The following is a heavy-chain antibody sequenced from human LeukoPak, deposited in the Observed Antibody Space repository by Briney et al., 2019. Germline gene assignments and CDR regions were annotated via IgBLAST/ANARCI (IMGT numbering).Heavy chain of an antibody. Sequence: PSETLSLTCTVSGGSISSGGYYWSWIRQPPGKGLEWIGYIYHSGSTYYNPSLKSRVTISVDRSKNQFSLKLSSVTAADTAVYYCARGGYDFWSGYYTVDAFIWGQGTMVTVSS. V-gene: IGHV4-30-2*01. J-gene: IGHJ3*02. CDR2: IYHSGST. CDR1: GGSISSGGYY. CDR3: ARGGYDFWSGYYTVDAFI. D-gene: IGHD3-3*01.